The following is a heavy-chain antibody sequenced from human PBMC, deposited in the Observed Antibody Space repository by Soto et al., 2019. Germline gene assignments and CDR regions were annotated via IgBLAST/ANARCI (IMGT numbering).Heavy chain of an antibody. Sequence: PGGSLRLSCAASGFTFSSYAMSWVRQAPGKGLEWVSAISGSGGSTYYADSVKGRFTISRDNSKDTLYLQMNSLRAEDTAVYYCAKDRNPEVVMDVWGQGTTVTVSS. CDR1: GFTFSSYA. D-gene: IGHD2-15*01. CDR2: ISGSGGST. J-gene: IGHJ6*02. V-gene: IGHV3-23*01. CDR3: AKDRNPEVVMDV.